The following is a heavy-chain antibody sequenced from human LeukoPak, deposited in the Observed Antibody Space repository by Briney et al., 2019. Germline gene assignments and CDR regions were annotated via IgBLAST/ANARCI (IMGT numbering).Heavy chain of an antibody. CDR2: ISAGGENT. CDR1: GFTFTSYA. V-gene: IGHV3-23*01. J-gene: IGHJ2*01. D-gene: IGHD3-10*01. Sequence: PGGSLRLSCAASGFTFTSYAMSRIRHAPGKGREWVSAISAGGENTYYADSVKGRFTISRDNSKNTLYLQMNSLRAEDTATYYWAKPRAMRTGVGRYFDLWGRGTLVTVSS. CDR3: AKPRAMRTGVGRYFDL.